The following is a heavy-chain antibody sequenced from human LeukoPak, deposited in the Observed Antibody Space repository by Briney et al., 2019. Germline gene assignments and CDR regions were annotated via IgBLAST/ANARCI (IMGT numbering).Heavy chain of an antibody. CDR3: AWGGGIFFQH. J-gene: IGHJ1*01. V-gene: IGHV1-69*04. CDR2: IIPIFGIA. Sequence: GSSVKVSCKASGGTFNSYAISWVRQAPGQGLEWMGRIIPIFGIANYVQKFQGRVTITADKSTSTAYMELSSLRSEDTGVYYCAWGGGIFFQHWGQGTLVTVSS. D-gene: IGHD3-16*01. CDR1: GGTFNSYA.